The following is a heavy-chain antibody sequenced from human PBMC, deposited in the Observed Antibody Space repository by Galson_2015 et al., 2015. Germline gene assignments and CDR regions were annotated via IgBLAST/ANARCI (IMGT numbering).Heavy chain of an antibody. CDR2: IYYSGST. V-gene: IGHV4-61*01. CDR1: GGSVSSGSYY. Sequence: ETLSLTCTVSGGSVSSGSYYWSWIRQPPGKGLEWIGYIYYSGSTNYNPSLKSRVTISVDTSKNQFSLKLSSVTAADTAVYYCARGNSRYCSSTSCSGGRWFDPWGQGTLVTVSS. CDR3: ARGNSRYCSSTSCSGGRWFDP. D-gene: IGHD2-2*01. J-gene: IGHJ5*02.